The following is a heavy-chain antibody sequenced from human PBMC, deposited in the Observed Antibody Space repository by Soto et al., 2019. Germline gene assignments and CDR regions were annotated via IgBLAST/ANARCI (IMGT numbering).Heavy chain of an antibody. J-gene: IGHJ1*01. CDR1: GGTFNSFG. V-gene: IGHV1-69*01. CDR2: IIPVFGTT. Sequence: QVHLVQSGAEEKKPGSSLKVSCKASGGTFNSFGINWVRQAPGQGLEWMGGIIPVFGTTHYAQKFRGRLTVVADGATSTSYMELSSLRSDDTAVYYCAVENWGPVGYYFDLWGQGTLVTVSS. D-gene: IGHD3-9*01. CDR3: AVENWGPVGYYFDL.